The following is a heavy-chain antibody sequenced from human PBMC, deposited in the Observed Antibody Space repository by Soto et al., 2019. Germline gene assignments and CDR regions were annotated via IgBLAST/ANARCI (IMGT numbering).Heavy chain of an antibody. Sequence: GGSLRLSCAASGFTFSSYAMHWVRQAPGKGLEWVAVISYDGSNKYYGDSVKGRFTISRDNSKNTLYLQMNSLRAEDTAVYYCARDSSYYDILTGYYSYYYYGMDVWGQGTTVTVSS. V-gene: IGHV3-30-3*01. CDR1: GFTFSSYA. CDR2: ISYDGSNK. D-gene: IGHD3-9*01. J-gene: IGHJ6*02. CDR3: ARDSSYYDILTGYYSYYYYGMDV.